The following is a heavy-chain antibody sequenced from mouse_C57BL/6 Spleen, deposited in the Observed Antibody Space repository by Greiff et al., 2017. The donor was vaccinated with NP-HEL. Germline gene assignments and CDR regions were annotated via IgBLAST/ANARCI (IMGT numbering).Heavy chain of an antibody. Sequence: QVQLQQPGPELVKPGASVKLSCKASGYTFTSYWMHWVKQRPGQGLEWIGNINPSNGGTNYNEKFKSKATLTVDKSSSTAYMQLSSLTSEDSAVYYCARTGGVYYGNYDYWGQGTTLTVSS. CDR2: INPSNGGT. CDR1: GYTFTSYW. J-gene: IGHJ2*01. D-gene: IGHD2-1*01. CDR3: ARTGGVYYGNYDY. V-gene: IGHV1-53*01.